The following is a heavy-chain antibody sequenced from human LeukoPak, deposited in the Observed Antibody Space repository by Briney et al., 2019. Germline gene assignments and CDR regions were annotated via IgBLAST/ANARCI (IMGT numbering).Heavy chain of an antibody. V-gene: IGHV4-38-2*01. CDR3: ARPVEMATKLLRDAFDI. Sequence: SETLSLTCAVSGYSISSGYYWGWIRQPPGKGLEWIGSFYHSGSTYYNPSLKSRVTVSVDTSKNQFSLKLSSVTAADTAVYYCARPVEMATKLLRDAFDIWGQGTMVTVSS. CDR2: FYHSGST. J-gene: IGHJ3*02. D-gene: IGHD5-24*01. CDR1: GYSISSGYY.